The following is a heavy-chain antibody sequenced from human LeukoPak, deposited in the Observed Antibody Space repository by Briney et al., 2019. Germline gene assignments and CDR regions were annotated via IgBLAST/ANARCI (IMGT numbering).Heavy chain of an antibody. D-gene: IGHD2-2*01. Sequence: GGSLRLSCAASGFTVSSSFIYWVRRAPGKGLEWVSFIHRDDKTYYADSVKGRFTMSRDSSKNTLYLQMNSLGADDTAVYYCAREVISTPSYFDYWGQGILVAVSS. CDR1: GFTVSSSF. J-gene: IGHJ4*02. CDR3: AREVISTPSYFDY. CDR2: IHRDDKT. V-gene: IGHV3-53*01.